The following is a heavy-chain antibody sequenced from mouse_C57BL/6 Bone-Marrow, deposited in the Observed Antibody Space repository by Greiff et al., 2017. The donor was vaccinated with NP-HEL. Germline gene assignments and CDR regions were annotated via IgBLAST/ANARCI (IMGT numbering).Heavy chain of an antibody. CDR1: GYAFTNYL. CDR2: INPGSGGT. D-gene: IGHD2-4*01. Sequence: VQLQQSGAELVRPGTSVKVSCKASGYAFTNYLIEWVKQRPGQGLEWIGVINPGSGGTNYNEKFKGKATLTADKSSSTAYMQHSSLTSEDSAVYVCARGGIYYYYAWFAYWGQGTLVTVSA. CDR3: ARGGIYYYYAWFAY. J-gene: IGHJ3*01. V-gene: IGHV1-54*01.